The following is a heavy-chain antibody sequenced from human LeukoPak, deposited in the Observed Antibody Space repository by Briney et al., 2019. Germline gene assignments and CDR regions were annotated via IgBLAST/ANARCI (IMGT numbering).Heavy chain of an antibody. D-gene: IGHD3-22*01. CDR2: ISSSGSTI. CDR1: GFTFSDYY. Sequence: GGSLRLSCAASGFTFSDYYMSWIRQAPGKGLEWVSYISSSGSTIYYADSVKGRFTISRDNAKNSLYLQMNSLRAEDTAVYYCAKASSYYDSSGYDFYFDYWGQGTLVTVSS. CDR3: AKASSYYDSSGYDFYFDY. V-gene: IGHV3-11*01. J-gene: IGHJ4*02.